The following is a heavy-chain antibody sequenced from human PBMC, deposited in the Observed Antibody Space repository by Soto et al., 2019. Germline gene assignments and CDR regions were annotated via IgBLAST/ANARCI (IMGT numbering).Heavy chain of an antibody. V-gene: IGHV3-33*01. Sequence: QVQLVESGGAVVQPGRSLRLSCAASGFTFSSYGMHWVRQAPGKGLEWVAVIWYDGSHKYYADSVKGRFTISRDNSKNTRYLQMNGLRAEDTAVYYCAREERGDIVGTRPFDYWGQGTLVTVSS. CDR3: AREERGDIVGTRPFDY. CDR2: IWYDGSHK. J-gene: IGHJ4*02. CDR1: GFTFSSYG. D-gene: IGHD5-12*01.